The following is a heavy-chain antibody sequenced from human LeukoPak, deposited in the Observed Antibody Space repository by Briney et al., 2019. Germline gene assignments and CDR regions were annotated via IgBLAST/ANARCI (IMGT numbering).Heavy chain of an antibody. V-gene: IGHV3-11*01. D-gene: IGHD5-12*01. J-gene: IGHJ6*02. Sequence: GGSLRLSCAASGFTFSDYYMSWIRQAPGKGLEWVSYISSSGSTIYYADSVKGRFTISRDNAKNSLYLQMNSLRAEDTAVYYCARDGAASGYSRGYYYYGMDVWGQGTTVTVSS. CDR1: GFTFSDYY. CDR2: ISSSGSTI. CDR3: ARDGAASGYSRGYYYYGMDV.